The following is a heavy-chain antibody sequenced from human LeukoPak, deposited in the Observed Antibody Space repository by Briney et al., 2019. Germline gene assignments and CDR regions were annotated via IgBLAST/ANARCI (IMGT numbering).Heavy chain of an antibody. CDR1: GFTFSSYG. D-gene: IGHD6-13*01. J-gene: IGHJ4*02. CDR2: ISGSASLT. CDR3: AKWWQQQTIFDY. Sequence: GGSLRLSCAASGFTFSSYGMHWVRQAPGKGLEWVSSISGSASLTEYADSVKGRFTISRDNSKNTVYLQMNSLRAEDTAVYYCAKWWQQQTIFDYWGQGTLVTVSS. V-gene: IGHV3-23*01.